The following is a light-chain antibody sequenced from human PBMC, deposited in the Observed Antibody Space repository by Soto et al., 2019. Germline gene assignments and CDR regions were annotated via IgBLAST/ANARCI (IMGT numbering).Light chain of an antibody. V-gene: IGLV1-44*01. CDR3: VPCNDRPSCPV. CDR1: SSNIGKNA. J-gene: IGLJ3*02. Sequence: QSALTQPPSGSATPGQRVIISGAGSSSNIGKNAVKWYQQFPGTAPKLLIHSDDQRPSGVPDRFSGPKSGTSASLTISGLQSEDEAHYYCVPCNDRPSCPVFC. CDR2: SDD.